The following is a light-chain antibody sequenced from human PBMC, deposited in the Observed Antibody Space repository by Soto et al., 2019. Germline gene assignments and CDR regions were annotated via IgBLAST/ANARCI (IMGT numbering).Light chain of an antibody. CDR1: QSVSSY. CDR3: QQRSNWPPLT. CDR2: DAS. Sequence: LGQSPVALSLSRERRATSTGRASQSVSSYLAWYQQKPGQAPRLLIYDASNRATGIPARFSGSGSGTDFPLTIASLEPEDFAVYDCQQRSNWPPLTFGGGTKVEIK. V-gene: IGKV3-11*01. J-gene: IGKJ4*01.